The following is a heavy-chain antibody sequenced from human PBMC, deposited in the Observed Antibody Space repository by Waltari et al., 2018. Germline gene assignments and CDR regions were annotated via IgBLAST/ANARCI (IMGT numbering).Heavy chain of an antibody. CDR3: ASSTWGH. Sequence: EVQLVESGGGLVQPGGSLRLSCAASGFTLSNYNMNWVRQAPGRGLEWLSYISTGSITTYYADSVKGRFTISRDNARNSLYLQMNSLIAEDTALYYCASSTWGHWGQGTLVTVSS. CDR2: ISTGSITT. V-gene: IGHV3-48*01. D-gene: IGHD6-13*01. CDR1: GFTLSNYN. J-gene: IGHJ4*02.